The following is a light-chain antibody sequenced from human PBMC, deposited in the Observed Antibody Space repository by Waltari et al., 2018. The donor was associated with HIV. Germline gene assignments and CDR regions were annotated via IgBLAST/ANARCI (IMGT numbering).Light chain of an antibody. CDR2: RSR. CDR3: QVWDSRTVV. J-gene: IGLJ2*01. Sequence: YDLSQPLSVSVDLGQTARITCGGDNIGSKNVHWYQQKPGQAPVLVIYRSRNRPSGSTDRISASKAGSMVTLFIRRVQIEDEADYFCQVWDSRTVVFGGGTTLTVL. V-gene: IGLV3-9*01. CDR1: NIGSKN.